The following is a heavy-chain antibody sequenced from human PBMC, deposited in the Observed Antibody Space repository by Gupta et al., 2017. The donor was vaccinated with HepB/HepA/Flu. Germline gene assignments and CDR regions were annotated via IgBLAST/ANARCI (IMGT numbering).Heavy chain of an antibody. D-gene: IGHD3-3*01. CDR2: INHSGST. CDR1: GGSFSGYY. V-gene: IGHV4-34*01. Sequence: QVQLQQWGAGLLKPSETLSLTCAVYGGSFSGYYWSWIRQPPGKGLEWIGEINHSGSTNYNPSLKSRVTISVDTSKNQFSLKLSSVTAADTAVYYCARLMGSGYRAKNDYWGQGTLVTVSS. J-gene: IGHJ4*02. CDR3: ARLMGSGYRAKNDY.